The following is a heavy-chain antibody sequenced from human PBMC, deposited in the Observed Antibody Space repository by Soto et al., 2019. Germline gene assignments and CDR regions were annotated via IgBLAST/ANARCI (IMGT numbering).Heavy chain of an antibody. CDR3: ATSLLGVPAAVNWFDP. D-gene: IGHD2-2*01. V-gene: IGHV1-18*01. CDR2: ISGYNGNT. J-gene: IGHJ5*02. Sequence: ASVKVSCKASGYTFTTYGISWVRQAPGQGLEWMGWISGYNGNTNYAQKFQGRVTMTADTSTNTAYMELSSLRSEDTAVYYCATSLLGVPAAVNWFDPWGQGTLVTVSS. CDR1: GYTFTTYG.